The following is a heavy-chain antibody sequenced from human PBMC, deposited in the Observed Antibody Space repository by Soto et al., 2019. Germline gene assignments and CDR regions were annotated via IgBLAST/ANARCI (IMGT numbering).Heavy chain of an antibody. J-gene: IGHJ4*02. V-gene: IGHV4-34*01. Sequence: QMHIQQWGAGLLKPSETLSLTCAVSGGSFNDFYWNWVRQPPGEGLEWIGEVNHAGGTDYNPSLQSRVTISEDRSKNQLSLRLKSVTVADTATYYCARRGRYGGRSYTGWGQGTLVTVSS. CDR2: VNHAGGT. CDR1: GGSFNDFY. CDR3: ARRGRYGGRSYTG. D-gene: IGHD2-15*01.